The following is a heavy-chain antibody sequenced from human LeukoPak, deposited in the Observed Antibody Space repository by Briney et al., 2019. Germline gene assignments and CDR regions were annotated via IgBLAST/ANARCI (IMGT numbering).Heavy chain of an antibody. Sequence: GGSLRLSCAVSGFTSSSYGMHWVRQAPGKGLEWVAFIRYDGSNKYYADSVKGRFTISRDNSKNTLYLQVNSLRAEDTAVYYCAKDIGSGYSYGFDAFDIWGQGTMVTVSS. V-gene: IGHV3-30*02. J-gene: IGHJ3*02. CDR1: GFTSSSYG. CDR3: AKDIGSGYSYGFDAFDI. D-gene: IGHD5-18*01. CDR2: IRYDGSNK.